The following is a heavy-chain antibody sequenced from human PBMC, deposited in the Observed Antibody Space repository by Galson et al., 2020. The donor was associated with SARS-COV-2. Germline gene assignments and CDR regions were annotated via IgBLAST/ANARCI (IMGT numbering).Heavy chain of an antibody. Sequence: GESPKISCKTSAHRLSTNWIGWVRQMPGKGLEWMVIIYPPDSYTRYSPSFQGQVTMSVDKSISTAFLQWRSLKASDTAMYYCANYGDYGGFDIWAQGTMVTVSS. CDR2: IYPPDSYT. CDR3: ANYGDYGGFDI. J-gene: IGHJ3*02. V-gene: IGHV5-51*01. D-gene: IGHD4-17*01. CDR1: AHRLSTNW.